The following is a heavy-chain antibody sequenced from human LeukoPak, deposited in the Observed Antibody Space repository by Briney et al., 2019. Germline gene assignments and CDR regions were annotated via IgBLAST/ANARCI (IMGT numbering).Heavy chain of an antibody. CDR1: GFTFSSYA. Sequence: GGSLRLSCAASGFTFSSYAMSWVRQAPGKGLEWVSAISGSGGSTYYADSVKGRFTISRDNSKNTLYLQMNSLRAEDTAVYYCAKDRGRYSNGERWFDPWGQGTLVTVSS. D-gene: IGHD4-11*01. CDR3: AKDRGRYSNGERWFDP. J-gene: IGHJ5*02. V-gene: IGHV3-23*01. CDR2: ISGSGGST.